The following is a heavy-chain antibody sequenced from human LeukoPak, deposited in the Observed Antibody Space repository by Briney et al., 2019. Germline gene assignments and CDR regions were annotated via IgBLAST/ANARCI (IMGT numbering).Heavy chain of an antibody. J-gene: IGHJ6*03. V-gene: IGHV4-30-4*08. CDR3: ARDTIPPSYYMDV. CDR1: GGSISSGDYY. Sequence: SETLSLTCTVSGGSISSGDYYWSWIRQPPGKGLEWIGYIYYGGSTYYNPSLKSRVTIPVDTSKNQFSLKQSSVTAADTAVYYCARDTIPPSYYMDVWGKGTTVTVSS. CDR2: IYYGGST. D-gene: IGHD3-3*01.